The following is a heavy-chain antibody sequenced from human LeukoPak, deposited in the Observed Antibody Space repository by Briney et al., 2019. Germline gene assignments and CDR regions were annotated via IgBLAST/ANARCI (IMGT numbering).Heavy chain of an antibody. D-gene: IGHD3-22*01. Sequence: GGSLRLSGAGSGFTFSTDAGEWLRQAPGKGLEWVSTTRGSGDSTYYADSVKGRFTISRDNSKDTLYLQMSSVRVDDTAVYYCARDRGRYYDSRGFYWGYYFDSWGQGILVTVST. V-gene: IGHV3-23*01. J-gene: IGHJ4*02. CDR3: ARDRGRYYDSRGFYWGYYFDS. CDR1: GFTFSTDA. CDR2: TRGSGDST.